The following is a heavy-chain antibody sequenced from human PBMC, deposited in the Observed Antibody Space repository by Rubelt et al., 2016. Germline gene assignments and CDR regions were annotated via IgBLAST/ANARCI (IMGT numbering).Heavy chain of an antibody. CDR3: ARVVLMVEPRGGFDP. V-gene: IGHV4-39*07. D-gene: IGHD2-8*01. CDR1: GGSISSSSYY. Sequence: QLQLQESGPGLVKPSETLSLTCTVSGGSISSSSYYWGWIRQPPGKGLEWIGSLSYSGSTYYNPSLKSRVTISVDTSKNQFSLKLSSVTAADTAVYYCARVVLMVEPRGGFDPWGQGTLVTVSS. CDR2: LSYSGST. J-gene: IGHJ5*02.